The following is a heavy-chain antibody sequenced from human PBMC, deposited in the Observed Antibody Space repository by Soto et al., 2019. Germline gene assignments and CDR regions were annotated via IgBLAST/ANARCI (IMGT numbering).Heavy chain of an antibody. CDR1: GFTFSDYY. D-gene: IGHD3-22*01. V-gene: IGHV3-11*06. Sequence: LRLSCAASGFTFSDYYMSWIRQAPGKGLEWVSYISSSSSYTNYADSVKGRFTISRDNAKNSLYLQMNSLRAEDTAVYYCARDRDYYDSSGYPQFDYWGQGTLVTVSS. J-gene: IGHJ4*02. CDR3: ARDRDYYDSSGYPQFDY. CDR2: ISSSSSYT.